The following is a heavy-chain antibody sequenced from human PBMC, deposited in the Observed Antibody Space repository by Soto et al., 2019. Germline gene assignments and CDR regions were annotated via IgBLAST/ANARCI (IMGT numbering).Heavy chain of an antibody. CDR1: GFTFSSYG. Sequence: GGSLRLSCAASGFTFSSYGMHWVRQAPGKGLEWVAVIWYDGSNKYYADSVKGRFTISRDNSKNTLYLQMNSLRAEDTAVYYCAREHSGYDFYGMDVWGQGTTVTVSS. CDR2: IWYDGSNK. J-gene: IGHJ6*02. D-gene: IGHD5-12*01. V-gene: IGHV3-33*01. CDR3: AREHSGYDFYGMDV.